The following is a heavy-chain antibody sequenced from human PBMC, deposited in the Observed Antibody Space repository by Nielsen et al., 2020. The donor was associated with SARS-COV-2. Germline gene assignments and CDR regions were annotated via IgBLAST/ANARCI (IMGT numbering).Heavy chain of an antibody. CDR3: ARGPPNY. CDR1: GFTFSSYS. J-gene: IGHJ4*02. V-gene: IGHV3-48*01. CDR2: ISTSSSI. Sequence: GESLKISCVVSGFTFSSYSMNWVRQAPGKGLEWVSFISTSSSIYYADSVKGRFTISRDNAKNSLYLQMNSLRAEDTAVYYCARGPPNYWGQGTLVTVSS.